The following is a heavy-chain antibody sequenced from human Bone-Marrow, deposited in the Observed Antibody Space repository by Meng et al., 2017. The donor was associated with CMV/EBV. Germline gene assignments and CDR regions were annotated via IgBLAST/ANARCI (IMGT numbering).Heavy chain of an antibody. D-gene: IGHD3-10*01. J-gene: IGHJ4*02. CDR1: GFTFSSFA. Sequence: GESLKISCAASGFTFSSFAMSWVRQAPGKGLEWVSVIYSGGTSTYYADSVKGRFTISRDNSKNTLYLQMNSLRVEDTAIYYCAKDFGGSGTAIDYWGQGTRVTVSS. CDR2: IYSGGTST. V-gene: IGHV3-23*03. CDR3: AKDFGGSGTAIDY.